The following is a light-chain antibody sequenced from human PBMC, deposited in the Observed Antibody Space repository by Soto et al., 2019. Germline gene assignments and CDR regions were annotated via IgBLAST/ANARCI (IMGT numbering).Light chain of an antibody. CDR1: QSISSY. V-gene: IGKV1-5*01. Sequence: TQSPATLSLSPGERATLSCRASQSISSYLAWYQQKPGKAPKLLIYDASSLESGVPARFSGSGSGTEFTLTISSLQPDDFATYYCQQYNSYSGTFGQGTKVDIK. J-gene: IGKJ1*01. CDR3: QQYNSYSGT. CDR2: DAS.